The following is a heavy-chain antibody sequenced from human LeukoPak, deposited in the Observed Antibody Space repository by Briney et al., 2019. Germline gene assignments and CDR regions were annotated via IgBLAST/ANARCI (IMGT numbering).Heavy chain of an antibody. J-gene: IGHJ6*04. CDR3: ARDRSGYYGSGSYYNVRYYYGMDV. D-gene: IGHD3-10*01. Sequence: ASVKVSCKASGGTFSSYAISWVRQAPGQGLEWMGGIIPIFGTANYAQKFQGRVTITADKSTSTAYMELSSLRSEDTAVYYCARDRSGYYGSGSYYNVRYYYGMDVWGKGTTVTVSS. CDR1: GGTFSSYA. V-gene: IGHV1-69*06. CDR2: IIPIFGTA.